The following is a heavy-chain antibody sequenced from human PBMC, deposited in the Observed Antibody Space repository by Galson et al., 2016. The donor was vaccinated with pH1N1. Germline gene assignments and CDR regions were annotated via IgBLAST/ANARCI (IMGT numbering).Heavy chain of an antibody. J-gene: IGHJ5*02. Sequence: TLSLTCTVSGGSITSDSDFWTWIRQPAGKGLEWIRRASGTGSTNYNPSLKSRVTISIDTSKSQFSLKMASVTAADTAVYFCARESLEWLIISGHRVQLNWFDPRGQGTLVTVSS. CDR3: ARESLEWLIISGHRVQLNWFDP. CDR2: ASGTGST. D-gene: IGHD3-3*01. V-gene: IGHV4-61*02. CDR1: GGSITSDSDF.